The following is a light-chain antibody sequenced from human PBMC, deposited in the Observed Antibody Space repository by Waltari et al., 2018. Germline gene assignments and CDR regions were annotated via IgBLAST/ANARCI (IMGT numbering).Light chain of an antibody. CDR3: QSYDDTTNQV. Sequence: NFMLTKPHSVSESPGKTVTISCTRSSGSIASYYVQWYQQRPGSATTTVIYDADLRPSGVPDRFSGSIDSSANSASLTISGLKTEDESDYYCQSYDDTTNQVFGGGTKLTVL. CDR1: SGSIASYY. CDR2: DAD. V-gene: IGLV6-57*04. J-gene: IGLJ2*01.